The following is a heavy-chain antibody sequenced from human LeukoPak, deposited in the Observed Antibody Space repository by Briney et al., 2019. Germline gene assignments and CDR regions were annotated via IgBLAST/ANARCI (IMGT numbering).Heavy chain of an antibody. J-gene: IGHJ5*02. Sequence: SPETLSLTSTLSLGSLRRDYWSWSRQPPGKGVEWIGYIYYIGSTNYNPSLKSRVTISVDTSKNQFSLKLSSVTAADTAVYYCARLKDGSGGWFDPWGQGTLVTVSS. CDR1: LGSLRRDY. CDR3: ARLKDGSGGWFDP. V-gene: IGHV4-59*08. D-gene: IGHD2-15*01. CDR2: IYYIGST.